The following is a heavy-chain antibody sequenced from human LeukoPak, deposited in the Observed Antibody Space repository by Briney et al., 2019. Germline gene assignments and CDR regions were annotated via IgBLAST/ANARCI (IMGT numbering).Heavy chain of an antibody. CDR2: IIPIFGTA. CDR1: GGTFSSYA. Sequence: SVKVSCKASGGTFSSYAISWVRQTPGQGLEWMGGIIPIFGTANYAQKFQGRVTITTDESTSTAYMELSSLRSEDTAVYYCAREIWGKNYYGSGSEGGYFDYWGQGTLVTVSS. V-gene: IGHV1-69*05. CDR3: AREIWGKNYYGSGSEGGYFDY. D-gene: IGHD3-10*01. J-gene: IGHJ4*02.